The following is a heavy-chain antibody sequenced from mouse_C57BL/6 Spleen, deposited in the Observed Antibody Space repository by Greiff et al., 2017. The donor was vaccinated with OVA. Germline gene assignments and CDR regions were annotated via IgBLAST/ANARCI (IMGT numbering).Heavy chain of an antibody. V-gene: IGHV2-5*01. CDR3: AKNGGTGAMDY. J-gene: IGHJ4*01. CDR2: IWRGGST. D-gene: IGHD3-3*01. CDR1: GFSLTSYG. Sequence: QVQLKQSGPGLVQPSQSLSITCTVSGFSLTSYGVHWVRQSPGKGLEWLGVIWRGGSTDYTAAFMSRLSITKDKSKRQVFFKMNSLQAEYTAIYYCAKNGGTGAMDYWGQGTSVTVSS.